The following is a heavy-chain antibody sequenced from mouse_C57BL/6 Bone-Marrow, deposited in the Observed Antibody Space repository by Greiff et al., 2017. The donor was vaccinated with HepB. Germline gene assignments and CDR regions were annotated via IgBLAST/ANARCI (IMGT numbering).Heavy chain of an antibody. Sequence: QVQLQQPGAELVKPGASVKLSCKASGYTFTSYWMHWVKQRPGQGLEWIGMIHPNSGSTNYNEKFKSKATLTVDKSSSTAYMQLSSLTSEDSAVYYCANYYGSSWGAMDYWGQGTTLTVSS. CDR2: IHPNSGST. V-gene: IGHV1-64*01. CDR1: GYTFTSYW. CDR3: ANYYGSSWGAMDY. D-gene: IGHD1-1*01. J-gene: IGHJ2*01.